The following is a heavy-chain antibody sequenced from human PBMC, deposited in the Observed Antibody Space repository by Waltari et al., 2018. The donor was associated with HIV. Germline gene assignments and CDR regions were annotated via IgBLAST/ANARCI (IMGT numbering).Heavy chain of an antibody. CDR2: IWYDGSNK. J-gene: IGHJ6*02. CDR1: GSILSNYG. Sequence: QVQLVESGGGVVKSGRSLRVSCATSGSILSNYGMNWVRRAPGKGLEWVAIIWYDGSNKYFADSVKGRFTISRDNSKNTLYLQMNSLRAEDTAVYYCARDRSSSWYGRDYYYYGMDVWGQGTTVTVSS. D-gene: IGHD6-13*01. CDR3: ARDRSSSWYGRDYYYYGMDV. V-gene: IGHV3-33*01.